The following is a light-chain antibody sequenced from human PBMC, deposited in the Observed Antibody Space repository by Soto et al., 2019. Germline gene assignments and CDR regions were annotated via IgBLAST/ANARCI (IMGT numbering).Light chain of an antibody. CDR3: KTYISALLT. V-gene: IGKV1-27*01. CDR1: QGISNY. Sequence: DIQMTQSPSSLSASVGDRATITCRASQGISNYLAWYQQKPGKVPKLLIYAASTLQSGVPSRFSGSGSGTDFTLTISSLQPEDVATYYCKTYISALLTFGGRTNVDIK. J-gene: IGKJ4*01. CDR2: AAS.